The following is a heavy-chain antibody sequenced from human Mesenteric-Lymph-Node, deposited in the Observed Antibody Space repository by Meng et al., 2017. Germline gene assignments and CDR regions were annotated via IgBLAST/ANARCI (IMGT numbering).Heavy chain of an antibody. V-gene: IGHV4-39*07. Sequence: GSLRLSCTVSGGSIISTESYYWGWIRQPPGKGLEWIGSIYHSGGTYYNPSLKSRVTISVDTSNNQFSLKLSSVTAADTAVYYCARDRRGGSGWPFDYWGQGTQVT. J-gene: IGHJ4*01. CDR1: GGSIISTESYY. CDR3: ARDRRGGSGWPFDY. D-gene: IGHD6-19*01. CDR2: IYHSGGT.